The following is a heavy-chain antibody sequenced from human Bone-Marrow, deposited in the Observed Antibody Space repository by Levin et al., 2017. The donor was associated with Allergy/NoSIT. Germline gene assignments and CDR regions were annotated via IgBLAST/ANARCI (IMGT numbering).Heavy chain of an antibody. CDR3: ARGEYSSSIKGLSAFDI. Sequence: TSETLSLTCAVYGGSFSGYYWTWIRQSPGKGLEWMGEIYHNGRTKYNPSLKSRVIISVDTSKKQFSLKLSSVTAADTAVYYCARGEYSSSIKGLSAFDIWGQGTRVTVSS. V-gene: IGHV4-34*01. CDR1: GGSFSGYY. CDR2: IYHNGRT. J-gene: IGHJ3*02. D-gene: IGHD6-6*01.